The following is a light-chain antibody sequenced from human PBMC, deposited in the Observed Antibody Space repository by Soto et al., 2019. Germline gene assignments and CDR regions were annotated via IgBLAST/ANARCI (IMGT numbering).Light chain of an antibody. CDR2: GAS. V-gene: IGKV3-15*01. Sequence: EIVMTQSPATLSVSPGERATLSCRASQRVSSNLAWYQQKPGQAPRLLIYGASTRATGIPARFSGSGSGTEFTLTISSLQSEDFAVDYCQQYNNWPSTWTFGQGTKVEIK. J-gene: IGKJ1*01. CDR1: QRVSSN. CDR3: QQYNNWPSTWT.